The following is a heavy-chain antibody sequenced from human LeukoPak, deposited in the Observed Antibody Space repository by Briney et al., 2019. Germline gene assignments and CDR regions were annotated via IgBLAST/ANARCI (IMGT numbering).Heavy chain of an antibody. V-gene: IGHV4-34*01. CDR1: GGSFSGYY. J-gene: IGHJ4*02. D-gene: IGHD6-19*01. CDR2: INHSGST. CDR3: ARGGHGYSSGWLFDY. Sequence: PSETLSLTCAVYGGSFSGYYWSWIRQPPGKGLEWIGEINHSGSTNYNPSLKSRVTISVATSKNQFSLKLSSVTAADTAVYYCARGGHGYSSGWLFDYWGQGTLVTVSS.